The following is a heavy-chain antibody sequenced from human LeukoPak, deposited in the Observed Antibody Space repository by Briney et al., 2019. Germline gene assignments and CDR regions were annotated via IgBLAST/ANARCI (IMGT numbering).Heavy chain of an antibody. CDR2: IYYSGST. V-gene: IGHV4-31*03. CDR1: CGSISNGGYY. CDR3: ARAWQWSIERYFDY. Sequence: PSETLSLTCTVSCGSISNGGYYWSWIRQHPGKGLEWIGYIYYSGSTYYNPFLKSRVTISVDTSKNQFSLKLSSVTAADTAVYYCARAWQWSIERYFDYWGQGTLVTVSS. D-gene: IGHD6-19*01. J-gene: IGHJ4*02.